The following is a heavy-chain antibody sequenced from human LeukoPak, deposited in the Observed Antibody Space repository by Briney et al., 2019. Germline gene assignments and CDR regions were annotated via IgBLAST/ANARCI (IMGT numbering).Heavy chain of an antibody. D-gene: IGHD3-10*01. CDR2: INRDGGEK. CDR3: ARAPEGSGSSYYFDY. Sequence: GGSLRLSCAASGFTFSSYWMSWVRQAPGKGLEWVANINRDGGEKYHVDSVKGRFTITRDNAKNSLYLQMNSLRTEDTAIYYCARAPEGSGSSYYFDYWGQGILVTVSS. J-gene: IGHJ4*02. CDR1: GFTFSSYW. V-gene: IGHV3-7*01.